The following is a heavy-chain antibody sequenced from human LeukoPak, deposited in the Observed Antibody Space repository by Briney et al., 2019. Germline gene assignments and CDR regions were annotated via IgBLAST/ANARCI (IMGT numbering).Heavy chain of an antibody. J-gene: IGHJ4*02. CDR3: ARESMIRGVIS. Sequence: GGSLRLSCAASGFTVSSNYMSWVRQAPGKGLEWVSVIYSDGRTYYADSVKGRFTISRHNSKNTLYVQMNSLRPEDTAVYYCARESMIRGVISWGQGTLVTVSS. V-gene: IGHV3-53*04. D-gene: IGHD3-10*01. CDR1: GFTVSSNY. CDR2: IYSDGRT.